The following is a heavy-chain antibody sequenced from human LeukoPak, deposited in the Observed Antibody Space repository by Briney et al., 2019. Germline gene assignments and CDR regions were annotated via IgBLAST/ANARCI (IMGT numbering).Heavy chain of an antibody. V-gene: IGHV3-21*01. CDR3: ARGSSSGWYTDYYYYGMDV. Sequence: GGSLRLSCAASGFTFSSYSMNWVRQAPGKGLEWVSSISSRSSYIYYADSVKGRFTISRDNAKNSLYLQMNSLRAEDTAVYYCARGSSSGWYTDYYYYGMDVWGKGTTVTVSS. CDR2: ISSRSSYI. D-gene: IGHD6-19*01. CDR1: GFTFSSYS. J-gene: IGHJ6*04.